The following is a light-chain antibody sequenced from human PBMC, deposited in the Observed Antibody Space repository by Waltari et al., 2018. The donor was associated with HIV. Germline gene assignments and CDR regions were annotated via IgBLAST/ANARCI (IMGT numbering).Light chain of an antibody. J-gene: IGLJ2*01. CDR2: GNK. CDR1: TSTIGADYD. CDR3: QSYDITLSASVV. Sequence: QSVLTQPPSVSGAPGQRVTISCTGSTSTIGADYDVHWHHQIPGTAPKLLISGNKNRPSGVPDRFSASKSGTSASLTITGLQAEDEADYFCQSYDITLSASVVFGGGTKLTVL. V-gene: IGLV1-40*01.